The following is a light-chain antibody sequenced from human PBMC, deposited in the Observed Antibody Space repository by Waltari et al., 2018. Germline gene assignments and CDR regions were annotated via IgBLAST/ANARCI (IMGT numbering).Light chain of an antibody. CDR1: QSLLISAGYSP. V-gene: IGKV2-28*01. J-gene: IGKJ2*01. Sequence: IVLTQSPLSLPVTPGEPASISCRSSQSLLISAGYSPLDGYFHKPGQPPQHLIYDTSVRPSGVPDRFTGSGSGTDFTLKIRRVEAEDVVVYYCMQGLQIPVTFGQGTTLEIK. CDR2: DTS. CDR3: MQGLQIPVT.